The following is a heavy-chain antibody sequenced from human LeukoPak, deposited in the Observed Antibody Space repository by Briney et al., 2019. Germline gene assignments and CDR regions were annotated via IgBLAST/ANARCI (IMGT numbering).Heavy chain of an antibody. D-gene: IGHD3-22*01. J-gene: IGHJ4*02. V-gene: IGHV1-69*13. CDR3: ARHRPEYYYDSSGYNDH. Sequence: GASVKVSCKASGGTFSSYAISWVRQAPGQGLEWMGGIIPIFGTANYAQKFQGRVTITADESTSTAYMELSSLRSEDTAVYYCARHRPEYYYDSSGYNDHWGQGTLVTVSS. CDR1: GGTFSSYA. CDR2: IIPIFGTA.